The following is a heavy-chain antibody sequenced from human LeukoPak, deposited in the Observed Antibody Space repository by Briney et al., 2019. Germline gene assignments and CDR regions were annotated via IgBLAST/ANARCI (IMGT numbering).Heavy chain of an antibody. Sequence: KPSETLSLTCAVYGGSFTGYYWSWIRQPPGKGLEWIGEINHSGSTNYNPSLKSRVTISVDTSKNQFPLKLTSVTAADTAVYYCARGAARRDGYKWGQGTQVTVSS. CDR1: GGSFTGYY. D-gene: IGHD5-12*01. CDR2: INHSGST. J-gene: IGHJ4*02. CDR3: ARGAARRDGYK. V-gene: IGHV4-34*01.